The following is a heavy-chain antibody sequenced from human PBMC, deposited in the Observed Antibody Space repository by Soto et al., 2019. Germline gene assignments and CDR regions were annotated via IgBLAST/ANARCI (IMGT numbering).Heavy chain of an antibody. CDR3: ASGASRWYPYFLDS. CDR2: IIPYYNTL. CDR1: EGTFNSYA. Sequence: QAQVVQSGAEVRKPGSSVKLSCKASEGTFNSYAIAWVRQAPGQGLEWMGGIIPYYNTLNYAQKFQDRVTITANDSTITVYMELSSLRSDDTAVYFGASGASRWYPYFLDSWAQGTLVTVSA. J-gene: IGHJ4*02. D-gene: IGHD6-13*01. V-gene: IGHV1-69*01.